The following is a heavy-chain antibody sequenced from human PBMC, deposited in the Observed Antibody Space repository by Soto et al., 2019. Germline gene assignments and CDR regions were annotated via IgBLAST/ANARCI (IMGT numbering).Heavy chain of an antibody. CDR2: IHSDGSST. D-gene: IGHD1-26*01. CDR1: GFTFSYYW. CDR3: ARGDRGAFDI. Sequence: EVLLVESGGGLVQPGESLRLSCAASGFTFSYYWMHWVRQAPGKGLVWVSRIHSDGSSTTYADSVKGRFTISRDNARNTVYLQMNSLRVEDTAVYYCARGDRGAFDIWGQGPVVTVSS. J-gene: IGHJ3*02. V-gene: IGHV3-74*01.